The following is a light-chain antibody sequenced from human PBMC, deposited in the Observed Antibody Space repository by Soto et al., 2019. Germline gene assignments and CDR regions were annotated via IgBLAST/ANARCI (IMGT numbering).Light chain of an antibody. CDR2: AAS. V-gene: IGKV1-27*01. CDR1: QDIRNF. CDR3: QMYSSVPV. J-gene: IGKJ3*01. Sequence: DIQMTQSPTSLSASVGDRVTITCRASQDIRNFVAWYQQKPGKAPKLLIYAASTLQSGVPSRFSGSGSGTEFTRTINRLQSEDVATNSWQMYSSVPVFGPGTKVEIK.